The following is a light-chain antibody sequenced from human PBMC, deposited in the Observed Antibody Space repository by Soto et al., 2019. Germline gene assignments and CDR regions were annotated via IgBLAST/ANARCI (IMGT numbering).Light chain of an antibody. Sequence: EVVLTQAPGTLSLSPGETATLSCRASESVGTYLAWYQQRPGQAPRLLIYDVSNRATGIPARFSGSGSGTDFTLTISNLQPEDFAIYYCQQRSNWPPRLTFGGGTKVDI. CDR3: QQRSNWPPRLT. CDR1: ESVGTY. V-gene: IGKV3-11*01. J-gene: IGKJ4*01. CDR2: DVS.